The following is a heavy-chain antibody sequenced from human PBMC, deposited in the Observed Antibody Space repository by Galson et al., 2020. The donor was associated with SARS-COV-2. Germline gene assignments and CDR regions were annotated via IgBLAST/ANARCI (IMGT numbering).Heavy chain of an antibody. J-gene: IGHJ4*02. D-gene: IGHD6-19*01. CDR2: IRGDGSET. Sequence: GGSLRLSCAVSGFTFTDFWMSWFRQAPGKGLEWVANIRGDGSETNYVDSVQGRFFISRDNAIDSLFLQMNNLTADDTAVYFCSREGWQGGYWGQGTRVTVSS. CDR1: GFTFTDFW. CDR3: SREGWQGGY. V-gene: IGHV3-7*01.